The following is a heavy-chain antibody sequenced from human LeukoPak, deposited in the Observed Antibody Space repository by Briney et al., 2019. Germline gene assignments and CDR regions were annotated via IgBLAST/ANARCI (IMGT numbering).Heavy chain of an antibody. CDR1: GYTFTGYY. CDR2: INPNSGGT. D-gene: IGHD5-12*01. CDR3: ARDARVATSDSWFDP. J-gene: IGHJ5*02. Sequence: ASVKVSCKASGYTFTGYYMHWVRQAPGQGLEWMGWINPNSGGTNYAQKFQGRVTMTRDTSISTAYMELRSLRSDDTAVYYCARDARVATSDSWFDPWGQGTLVTASS. V-gene: IGHV1-2*02.